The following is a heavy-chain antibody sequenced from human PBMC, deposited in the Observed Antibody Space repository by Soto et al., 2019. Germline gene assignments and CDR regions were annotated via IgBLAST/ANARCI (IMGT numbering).Heavy chain of an antibody. CDR2: IIPIFGTA. V-gene: IGHV1-69*01. Sequence: PSVKVACTASGGTFSSYAISWVRQAPGQGLEWMGGIIPIFGTANYAQKFQGRVTITADESTSTAYMELSSLRSEDTAVYYCARQNYYGSEGHYYFDYWGQGTLVTVSS. CDR3: ARQNYYGSEGHYYFDY. CDR1: GGTFSSYA. J-gene: IGHJ4*02. D-gene: IGHD3-10*01.